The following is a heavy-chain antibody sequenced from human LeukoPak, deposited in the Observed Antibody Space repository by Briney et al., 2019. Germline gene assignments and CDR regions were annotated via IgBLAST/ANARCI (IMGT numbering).Heavy chain of an antibody. CDR1: GYTFTSYY. CDR2: INPSGGST. J-gene: IGHJ4*02. V-gene: IGHV1-46*01. Sequence: GASVKVSCKASGYTFTSYYMHWVRQAPGQGLEWTGIINPSGGSTSYAQKFQGRVTMTRDTSTSAVYMELSSLRSEDTAVYYCARTGEQLPFDYWGQGTLVTVSS. D-gene: IGHD6-13*01. CDR3: ARTGEQLPFDY.